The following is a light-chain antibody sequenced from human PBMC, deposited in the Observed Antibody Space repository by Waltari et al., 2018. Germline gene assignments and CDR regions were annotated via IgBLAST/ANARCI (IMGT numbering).Light chain of an antibody. V-gene: IGLV4-69*01. Sequence: QLVLTQSPSASASLGASVKLTCTLSSGHSSNIIAWLQQQPGKGPRYLMQVNSDGSQRKGDEMPDRFSGSSSGAERYLTISSLQSEDEADDYCETGGHGTWVFGGGTKLTVL. J-gene: IGLJ3*02. CDR3: ETGGHGTWV. CDR2: VNSDGSQ. CDR1: SGHSSNI.